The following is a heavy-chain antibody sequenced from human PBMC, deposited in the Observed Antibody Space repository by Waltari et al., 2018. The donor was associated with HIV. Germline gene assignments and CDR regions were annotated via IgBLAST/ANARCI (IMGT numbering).Heavy chain of an antibody. CDR1: GGSFSGYY. V-gene: IGHV4-34*01. CDR3: ARRSCSSTSCYARARGGMDV. Sequence: QVQLQQWGAGLLKPSETLSLTCAVYGGSFSGYYWSWIRQPPGKGLEGIGEIKHSGSTNYNPSLQSRVTISVDTSKNQFSLKLSSVTAADTAVYYCARRSCSSTSCYARARGGMDVWGQGTTVTVS. J-gene: IGHJ6*02. D-gene: IGHD2-2*01. CDR2: IKHSGST.